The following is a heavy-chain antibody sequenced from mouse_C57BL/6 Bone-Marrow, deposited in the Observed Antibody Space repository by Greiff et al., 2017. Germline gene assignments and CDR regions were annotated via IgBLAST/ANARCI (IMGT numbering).Heavy chain of an antibody. V-gene: IGHV14-4*01. CDR1: GFNIKDDY. Sequence: VQLKESGAELVRPGASVKLSCTASGFNIKDDYMHWVKQRPEQGLEWIGWIDPENGDTEYASKFQGKATITADTSSNTAYLQLSSLTSEDTAVYYCTTVTPFAYWGQGTLVTVSA. J-gene: IGHJ3*01. CDR2: IDPENGDT. CDR3: TTVTPFAY. D-gene: IGHD2-13*01.